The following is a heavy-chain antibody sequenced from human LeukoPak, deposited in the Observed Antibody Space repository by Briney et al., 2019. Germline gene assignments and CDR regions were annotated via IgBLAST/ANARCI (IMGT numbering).Heavy chain of an antibody. CDR3: AKDPLYYYGSGSRFDY. CDR1: GFTFSSYA. J-gene: IGHJ4*02. D-gene: IGHD3-10*01. V-gene: IGHV3-23*01. Sequence: RPGGSLRLSCAASGFTFSSYAMSWVRQAPGKGLEWVSAISGSGGSTYYADSVKGRFTISRDNSKNTLYLQMNSLRAEDSAVYYCAKDPLYYYGSGSRFDYWGQGTLVTVSS. CDR2: ISGSGGST.